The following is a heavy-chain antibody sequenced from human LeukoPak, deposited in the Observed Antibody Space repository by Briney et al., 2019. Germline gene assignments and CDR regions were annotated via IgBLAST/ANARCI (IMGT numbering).Heavy chain of an antibody. J-gene: IGHJ4*02. V-gene: IGHV4-59*01. CDR2: IYYSGST. D-gene: IGHD3-22*01. CDR3: ARTPYDSGGYGTFDY. Sequence: PSETLSLTCTVSGGSISSDYWSWIRQPPGKGLEWIGYIYYSGSTNYNPSLKSRVTISVDTSKGQFSLKLSSVTAADTAVYYCARTPYDSGGYGTFDYWGQGTLVTVSS. CDR1: GGSISSDY.